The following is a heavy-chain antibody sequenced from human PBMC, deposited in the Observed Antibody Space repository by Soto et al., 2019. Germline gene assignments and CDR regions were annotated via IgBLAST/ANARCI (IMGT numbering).Heavy chain of an antibody. V-gene: IGHV5-51*01. CDR3: ATYVGYSIGCLIWAFAV. D-gene: IGHD6-19*01. CDR1: GYSFTIYW. J-gene: IGHJ3*01. Sequence: PVASLKSSGKGSGYSFTIYWIGWVRQMPGKGLEWMGIIYPRDSDTRYSPSFQGQVTISADKSIRTAYLQWSSLKASDTAMYYCATYVGYSIGCLIWAFAVWGQGTMVTVSS. CDR2: IYPRDSDT.